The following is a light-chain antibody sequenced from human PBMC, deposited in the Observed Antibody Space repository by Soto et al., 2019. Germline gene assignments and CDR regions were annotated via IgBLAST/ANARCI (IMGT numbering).Light chain of an antibody. Sequence: DIVMTQSPLSLPVTPGEPASISCGSSQSLLHSNGYNYLDWYLQKPGQSPQLLIYLGSNRASGVPDRFSGSGSGTDFTLRISRVEAEDVGVYYCMQALQTPRFGQGTKLEIK. CDR3: MQALQTPR. CDR1: QSLLHSNGYNY. V-gene: IGKV2-28*01. CDR2: LGS. J-gene: IGKJ2*03.